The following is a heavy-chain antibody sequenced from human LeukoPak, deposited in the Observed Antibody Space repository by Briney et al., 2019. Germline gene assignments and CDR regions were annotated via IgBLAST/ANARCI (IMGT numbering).Heavy chain of an antibody. CDR3: ASSGYDHDY. Sequence: SQTLSLTCAVSGGSISSGGYPWSWIRQPPGKGLEWIGYIYHGGSTYYNPSLKSRVTISVDRSRNQFSLKLSSVTAADTAVYYCASSGYDHDYWGQGTLVTVSS. CDR1: GGSISSGGYP. J-gene: IGHJ4*02. CDR2: IYHGGST. D-gene: IGHD5-12*01. V-gene: IGHV4-30-2*01.